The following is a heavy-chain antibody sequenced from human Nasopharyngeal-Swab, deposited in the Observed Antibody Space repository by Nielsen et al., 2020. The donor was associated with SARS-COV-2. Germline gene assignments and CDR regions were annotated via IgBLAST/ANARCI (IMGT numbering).Heavy chain of an antibody. CDR1: GGTFSSYA. V-gene: IGHV1-69*04. CDR3: AREAQQLDTYYYYGMDV. CDR2: IIPILGIA. D-gene: IGHD6-13*01. Sequence: SVKVPCKASGGTFSSYAISWVRQAPGQGLEWMGRIIPILGIANYAQKFQGRVTITADKSTSTAYMELSSLRSEDTAVYYCAREAQQLDTYYYYGMDVWGQGTTVTVSS. J-gene: IGHJ6*02.